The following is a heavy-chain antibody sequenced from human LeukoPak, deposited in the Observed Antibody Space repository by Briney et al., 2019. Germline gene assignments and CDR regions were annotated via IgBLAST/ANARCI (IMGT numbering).Heavy chain of an antibody. CDR1: GYSFATYW. Sequence: GASLQISCKGSGYSFATYWIAWVRQMPGKGLEWMGIIYPDDSDTRYSPSFQGQVTMSADKSISTAYLQWSSLKASDTAMYYCARHRTTYYYDYWGQGTLVTVSS. CDR3: ARHRTTYYYDY. V-gene: IGHV5-51*01. D-gene: IGHD1-14*01. J-gene: IGHJ4*02. CDR2: IYPDDSDT.